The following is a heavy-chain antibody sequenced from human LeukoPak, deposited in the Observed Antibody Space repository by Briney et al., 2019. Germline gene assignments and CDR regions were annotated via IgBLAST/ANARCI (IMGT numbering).Heavy chain of an antibody. J-gene: IGHJ3*02. CDR3: ARRGGGSFWDAFDI. CDR1: GYTFTSYG. Sequence: ASVKVSCKASGYTFTSYGISWVRQAPGQGLEWMGWINAGNGNTKYSQEFQGRVTITRDTSASTAYMELSSLRSEDMAVYYCARRGGGSFWDAFDIWGQGTMVTVSS. CDR2: INAGNGNT. V-gene: IGHV1-3*03. D-gene: IGHD2-15*01.